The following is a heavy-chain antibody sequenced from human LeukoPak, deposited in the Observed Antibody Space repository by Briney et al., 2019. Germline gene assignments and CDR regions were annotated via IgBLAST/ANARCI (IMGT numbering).Heavy chain of an antibody. J-gene: IGHJ4*02. CDR1: GFTFSSCA. V-gene: IGHV3-23*01. Sequence: PTGGSLRLSCAASGFTFSSCAMSWVRQAPGKGLEWVSAISGSGGSTYYADSVKGRFTISRDNSKSTLYLQMNSLRAEDTAVYYCAKDRSSLGYGDYVGGNFDYWGQGTLVTVSS. CDR2: ISGSGGST. D-gene: IGHD4-17*01. CDR3: AKDRSSLGYGDYVGGNFDY.